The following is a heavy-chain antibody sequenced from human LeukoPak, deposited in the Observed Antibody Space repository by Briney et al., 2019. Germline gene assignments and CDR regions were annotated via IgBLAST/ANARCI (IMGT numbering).Heavy chain of an antibody. CDR3: TTEGTSYYFDY. Sequence: GGSLRLSCAASGFTVSSNYMSWVRQAPGKGLEWVGRIKSKTDGGTTDYAAPVKGRFTISRDDSKNTLYLQMNSLKTEDTAVYYCTTEGTSYYFDYWGQGTLVTVSS. J-gene: IGHJ4*02. CDR2: IKSKTDGGTT. D-gene: IGHD3-10*01. CDR1: GFTVSSNY. V-gene: IGHV3-15*01.